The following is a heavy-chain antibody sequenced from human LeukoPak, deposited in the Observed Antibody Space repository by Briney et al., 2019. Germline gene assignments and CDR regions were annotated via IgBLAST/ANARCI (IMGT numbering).Heavy chain of an antibody. CDR3: ARAPVATMGGYYFDY. CDR2: ISAYNGIT. Sequence: GASVKVSCKASGYTFTSYGIRWVRQAPGQGLEWMGWISAYNGITNYAQKLQGRVTMTTDTSTSTAYMELRSLRSDDTAVYYCARAPVATMGGYYFDYWGQGPLVTVSS. J-gene: IGHJ4*02. CDR1: GYTFTSYG. D-gene: IGHD5-12*01. V-gene: IGHV1-18*01.